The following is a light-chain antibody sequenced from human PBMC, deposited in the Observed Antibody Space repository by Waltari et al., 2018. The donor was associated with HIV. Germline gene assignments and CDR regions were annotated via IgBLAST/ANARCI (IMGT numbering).Light chain of an antibody. Sequence: PGERATLACRASQSVSSYLAWYQQTPGQAPRLLIYDASNRATGIPARFSGSGSGTDFTLTISSLEPEDFAVYYCQQRSNWYTFGQGTKLEIK. CDR2: DAS. J-gene: IGKJ2*01. CDR1: QSVSSY. V-gene: IGKV3-11*01. CDR3: QQRSNWYT.